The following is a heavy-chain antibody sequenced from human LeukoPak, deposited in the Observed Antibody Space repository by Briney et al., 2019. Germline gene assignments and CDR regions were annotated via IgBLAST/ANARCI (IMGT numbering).Heavy chain of an antibody. CDR3: AKDPAEYYYDSSGYYT. J-gene: IGHJ5*02. Sequence: GGSLRLSCAASGFTFSSYGMHWVRQAPGKGLEWVAVISYDGSNKYYADSVKGRFTISRDNSKNTLYLQMNSLRAEDTAVYYCAKDPAEYYYDSSGYYTWGQGTLVTASS. CDR1: GFTFSSYG. D-gene: IGHD3-22*01. V-gene: IGHV3-30*18. CDR2: ISYDGSNK.